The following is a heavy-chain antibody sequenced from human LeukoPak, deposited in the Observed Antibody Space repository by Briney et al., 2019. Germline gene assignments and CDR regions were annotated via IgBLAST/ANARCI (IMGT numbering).Heavy chain of an antibody. CDR3: ARGGDSSGYPLDY. CDR2: MNPNSGNT. Sequence: ASMKVSCKASGYTFTSYDINWVRQATGQGLEWMGWMNPNSGNTGYAQKFQGRVTITRNTSISTAYMELSSLRSEDTAVYYCARGGDSSGYPLDYWGQGTLVTVSS. D-gene: IGHD3-22*01. J-gene: IGHJ4*02. CDR1: GYTFTSYD. V-gene: IGHV1-8*03.